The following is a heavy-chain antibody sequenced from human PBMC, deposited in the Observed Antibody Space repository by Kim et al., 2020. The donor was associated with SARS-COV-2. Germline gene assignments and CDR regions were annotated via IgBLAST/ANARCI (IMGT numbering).Heavy chain of an antibody. Sequence: GGSLRLSCAASGFTFSSYWMSWVRQAPGKGLEWVANIKQDGSEKYYVDSVKGRFTISRDNAKNSLYLQMNSLRAEDTAVYYCATDYYGSGSGSYGMDVWGQGTTVTVSS. CDR1: GFTFSSYW. CDR2: IKQDGSEK. CDR3: ATDYYGSGSGSYGMDV. V-gene: IGHV3-7*03. D-gene: IGHD3-10*01. J-gene: IGHJ6*02.